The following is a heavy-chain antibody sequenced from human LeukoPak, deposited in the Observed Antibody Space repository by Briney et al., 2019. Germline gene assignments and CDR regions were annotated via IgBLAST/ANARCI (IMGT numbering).Heavy chain of an antibody. CDR1: GFTFSSYA. V-gene: IGHV3-30-3*01. Sequence: GRSLRLSCAASGFTFSSYAMHWVRQAPGKGLEWVAVISYDGSNEYYADSVKGRFTISRDNSKNTLYLQMNSLRAEDTAVYYCARDSFALIVVGIFDYWGQGTLVTVSS. CDR3: ARDSFALIVVGIFDY. CDR2: ISYDGSNE. J-gene: IGHJ4*02. D-gene: IGHD3-22*01.